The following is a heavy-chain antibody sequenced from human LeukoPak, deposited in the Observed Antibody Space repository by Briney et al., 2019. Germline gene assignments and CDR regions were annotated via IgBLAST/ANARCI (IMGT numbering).Heavy chain of an antibody. J-gene: IGHJ4*02. CDR2: ISSSSSTI. D-gene: IGHD3-3*01. Sequence: GGSLRLSCAASGFTFSSYNMNWVRQAPGKGLEWVTYISSSSSTIYYADSVKGRFTISRDNAKNSLYLQMNSLRAEDTAVYYCARDGNYDFWSGYSQYFDYWGQGTLVTVSS. V-gene: IGHV3-48*01. CDR3: ARDGNYDFWSGYSQYFDY. CDR1: GFTFSSYN.